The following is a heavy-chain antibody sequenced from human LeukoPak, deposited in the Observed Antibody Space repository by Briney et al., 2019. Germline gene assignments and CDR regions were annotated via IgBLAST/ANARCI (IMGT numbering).Heavy chain of an antibody. Sequence: GGSLRLSCAASGFTFSSYGMHWVRQAPGKGLEWVAVIWYDGSNKYYADSVKGRFTISRDNSKNTLYLQVNSLRAEDTAVYYCARDLLLWFGELRGELDYWGQGTLVTVSS. V-gene: IGHV3-33*01. CDR1: GFTFSSYG. J-gene: IGHJ4*02. CDR3: ARDLLLWFGELRGELDY. D-gene: IGHD3-10*01. CDR2: IWYDGSNK.